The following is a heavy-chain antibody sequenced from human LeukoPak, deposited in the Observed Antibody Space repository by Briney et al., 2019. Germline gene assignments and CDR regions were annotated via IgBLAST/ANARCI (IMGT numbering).Heavy chain of an antibody. J-gene: IGHJ4*02. CDR3: ANVDYCDSSGSLDY. D-gene: IGHD3-22*01. V-gene: IGHV3-30*02. Sequence: GGSLRLSCAASGFTFSSYGMHWVRQAPGKGLEWVAFIRYDGSNKYYADSVKGRFTISRDNSKNTLYLQMNSLRAEDTAVYYCANVDYCDSSGSLDYWGQGTLVTVSS. CDR2: IRYDGSNK. CDR1: GFTFSSYG.